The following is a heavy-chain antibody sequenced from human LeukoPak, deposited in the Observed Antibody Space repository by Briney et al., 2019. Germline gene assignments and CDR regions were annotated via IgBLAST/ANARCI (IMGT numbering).Heavy chain of an antibody. J-gene: IGHJ4*02. Sequence: ASVKVSCKASGYTFTSNYMHWVRQPPAQGLEWMGIINPSGGSTSYAQKFQGRVTMTRDTSTSTVYMELSSLRSEDTAVYYCAGEYSYGQGLDYWGQGTLVTVSS. CDR1: GYTFTSNY. D-gene: IGHD5-18*01. CDR2: INPSGGST. V-gene: IGHV1-46*01. CDR3: AGEYSYGQGLDY.